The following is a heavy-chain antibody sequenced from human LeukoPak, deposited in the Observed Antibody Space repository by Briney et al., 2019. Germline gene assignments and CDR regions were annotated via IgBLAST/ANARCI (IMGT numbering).Heavy chain of an antibody. CDR1: GGSISSYY. Sequence: PSETLSLTCTVSGGSISSYYWSWIRQPPGKGLEWIGYIYYSRSTNYNPSLKSRVTISVDTSKNQFSLKLSSVTAADTAVYYCASLGGDYYDRGYYFDYWGQGTLVTVSS. V-gene: IGHV4-59*01. J-gene: IGHJ4*02. CDR3: ASLGGDYYDRGYYFDY. D-gene: IGHD3-22*01. CDR2: IYYSRST.